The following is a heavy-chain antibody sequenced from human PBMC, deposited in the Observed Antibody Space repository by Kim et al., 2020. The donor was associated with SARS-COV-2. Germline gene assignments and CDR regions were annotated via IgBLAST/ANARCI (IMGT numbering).Heavy chain of an antibody. CDR3: ARAWFGELAEYFQH. CDR2: ISYDGSNK. D-gene: IGHD3-10*01. J-gene: IGHJ1*01. Sequence: GGSLRLSCAASGFTFSSYAMHWVRQAPGKGLEWVAVISYDGSNKYYADSVKGRFTISRDNSKNTLYLQMNSLRAEDMAVYYCARAWFGELAEYFQHWGQGTLVTVSS. V-gene: IGHV3-30*04. CDR1: GFTFSSYA.